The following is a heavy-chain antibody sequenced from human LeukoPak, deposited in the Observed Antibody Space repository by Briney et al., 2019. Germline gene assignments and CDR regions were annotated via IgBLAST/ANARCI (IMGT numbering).Heavy chain of an antibody. Sequence: GGSLRLSCAAAGFTFSKFAMHWVRQAPGKGLEWVAVVSYDGSYKYYADSVKGRFTISRDNSKNNLYLQMNSLRAEDTAVYYCARGARKGDDYGGFFDYWGQGTLVTVSS. D-gene: IGHD4-23*01. CDR2: VSYDGSYK. CDR3: ARGARKGDDYGGFFDY. J-gene: IGHJ4*02. V-gene: IGHV3-30*04. CDR1: GFTFSKFA.